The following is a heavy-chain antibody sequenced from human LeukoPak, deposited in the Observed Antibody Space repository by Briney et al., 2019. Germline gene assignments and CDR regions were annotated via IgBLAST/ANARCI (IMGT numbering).Heavy chain of an antibody. V-gene: IGHV3-23*01. Sequence: GGSLRLSCAASGFTFSNYAMSWVRQAPGKGLEWVSGISGIGDRTYYADSVKGRFTISRDSSKNTLFLQMNSLRAGDTAIYYCAKDRESYYYYYNMDVWGKGTTVTVSS. CDR2: ISGIGDRT. J-gene: IGHJ6*03. CDR3: AKDRESYYYYYNMDV. CDR1: GFTFSNYA.